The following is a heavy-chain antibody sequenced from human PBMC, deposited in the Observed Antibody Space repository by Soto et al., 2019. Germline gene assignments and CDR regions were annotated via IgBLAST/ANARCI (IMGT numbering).Heavy chain of an antibody. V-gene: IGHV1-69*13. CDR1: GGTFSSYA. J-gene: IGHJ4*02. CDR2: IIPIFGTA. CDR3: ACSTYSNYVKSFDY. D-gene: IGHD4-4*01. Sequence: ASVKVSCKASGGTFSSYAISWVRQAPGQGLEWMGGIIPIFGTANYAQKFQGRVTITADESTSTAYMELSSLRSEDKAVYYCACSTYSNYVKSFDYWGQGTLVTVSS.